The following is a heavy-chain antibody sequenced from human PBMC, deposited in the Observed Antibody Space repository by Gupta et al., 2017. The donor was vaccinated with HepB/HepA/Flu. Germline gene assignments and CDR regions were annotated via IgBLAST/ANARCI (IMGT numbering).Heavy chain of an antibody. Sequence: EVQLVESGGGLVKPGGSLRLSCAASGFTFSSYSMNWVRQAPGKGLEWVSSISSSSSYIYYADSVKGRFTISRDNAKNSLYLQMNSLRAEDTAVYYCAREAVRDPWQLWTPEETRDFDYWGQGTLVTVSS. J-gene: IGHJ4*02. V-gene: IGHV3-21*01. CDR1: GFTFSSYS. CDR3: AREAVRDPWQLWTPEETRDFDY. D-gene: IGHD5-18*01. CDR2: ISSSSSYI.